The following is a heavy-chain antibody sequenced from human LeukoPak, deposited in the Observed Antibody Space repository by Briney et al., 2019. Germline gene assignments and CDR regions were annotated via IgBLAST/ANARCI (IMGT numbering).Heavy chain of an antibody. CDR3: AKEVTNYFDY. D-gene: IGHD4-17*01. J-gene: IGHJ4*02. CDR2: ISYDGSNK. V-gene: IGHV3-30*18. Sequence: GGSLRLSCAASGFTFSSYGMHWVRQAPGKGLEWVAVISYDGSNKYYADSVKGRFTISRDNSKNTQYLQMNSLRAEDTAVYYCAKEVTNYFDYWGQGTLVTVSS. CDR1: GFTFSSYG.